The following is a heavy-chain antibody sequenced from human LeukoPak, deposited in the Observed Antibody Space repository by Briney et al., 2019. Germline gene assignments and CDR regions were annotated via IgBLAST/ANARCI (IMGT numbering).Heavy chain of an antibody. J-gene: IGHJ4*02. CDR2: INPNSGGT. D-gene: IGHD3-10*01. Sequence: GASVKVSCKASGYTFTGYYMHWVRQAPGQGLEWMGWINPNSGGTNYAQKFQGRVTMTRDTSISTAYMELSRLRSDDTAVYYCATGYYGSGSLHPPNFDYWGQGTLVTVSS. CDR3: ATGYYGSGSLHPPNFDY. CDR1: GYTFTGYY. V-gene: IGHV1-2*02.